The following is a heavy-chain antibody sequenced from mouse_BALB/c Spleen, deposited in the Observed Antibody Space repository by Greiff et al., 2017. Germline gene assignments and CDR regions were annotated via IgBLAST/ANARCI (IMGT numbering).Heavy chain of an antibody. D-gene: IGHD2-4*01. Sequence: QVQLQQPGAELVKPGASVKLSCKASGYTFTSYWMHWVKPRPGQGLEWIGEINPSNGRTNYNEKFKSKATLTVDKSSSTAYMQLSSLTSEDSAVYYCARRKDGRITTGYYAMDYGGQGTSVTVSS. CDR3: ARRKDGRITTGYYAMDY. CDR2: INPSNGRT. CDR1: GYTFTSYW. V-gene: IGHV1S81*02. J-gene: IGHJ4*01.